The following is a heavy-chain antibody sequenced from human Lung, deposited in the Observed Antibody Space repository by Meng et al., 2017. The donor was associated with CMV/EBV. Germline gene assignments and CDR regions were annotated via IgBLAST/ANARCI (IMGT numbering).Heavy chain of an antibody. D-gene: IGHD3-22*01. J-gene: IGHJ3*02. CDR3: ARHNTYYYDAFLGTFDI. CDR1: GFTVSSNY. V-gene: IGHV3-53*01. CDR2: IYSGGST. Sequence: GEXXRISCAASGFTVSSNYMSWVRQAPGKGLEWVSVIYSGGSTYYADSVKGRFTISRDNSKNTLYLQMNSLRAEDTAVYYCARHNTYYYDAFLGTFDIWRQGTMVTVSS.